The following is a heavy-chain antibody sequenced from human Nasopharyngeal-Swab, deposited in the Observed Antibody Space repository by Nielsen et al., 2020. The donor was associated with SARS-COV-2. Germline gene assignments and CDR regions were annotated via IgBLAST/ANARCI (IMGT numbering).Heavy chain of an antibody. V-gene: IGHV4-34*01. CDR2: ISHLGAT. CDR1: GGSFSDNY. J-gene: IGHJ6*03. D-gene: IGHD3-10*01. CDR3: VRGYRTWSFPSSYYYYHMDV. Sequence: SETLPLTCAVSGGSFSDNYWNWVRQSPGKGLEWIGEISHLGATNYKSSLKSRVVLSVDSSKSQFSLRLTSVTAADTGVYYCVRGYRTWSFPSSYYYYHMDVWGQGTTVTVSS.